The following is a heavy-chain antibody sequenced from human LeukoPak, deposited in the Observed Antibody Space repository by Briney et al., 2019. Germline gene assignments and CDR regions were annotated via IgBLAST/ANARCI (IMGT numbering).Heavy chain of an antibody. Sequence: PGGSLRLSCAAPGFTFSSYAMSWVRQAPGKGLEWVSAISGSGGSTYYADSVKGRFTISRDNSKNTLYLQMNSLRAEDTAVYYCAKALIGLRGASYFDYWGQGTLVTVSS. CDR1: GFTFSSYA. CDR2: ISGSGGST. J-gene: IGHJ4*02. D-gene: IGHD3-10*01. CDR3: AKALIGLRGASYFDY. V-gene: IGHV3-23*01.